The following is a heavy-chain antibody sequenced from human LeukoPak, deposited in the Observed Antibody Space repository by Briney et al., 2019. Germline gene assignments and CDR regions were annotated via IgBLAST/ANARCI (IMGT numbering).Heavy chain of an antibody. V-gene: IGHV4-39*07. D-gene: IGHD6-19*01. CDR2: INHSGIT. Sequence: PSETLSLTCTVSGGSISSSSYYWGWIRQPPGKGLEWIGEINHSGITNYNPSLKSRVTISVDTSKNQFSLKLSSVTAADTAVYYCARAGDHQWLVRRVFDYWGQGALVTVSS. CDR3: ARAGDHQWLVRRVFDY. J-gene: IGHJ4*02. CDR1: GGSISSSSYY.